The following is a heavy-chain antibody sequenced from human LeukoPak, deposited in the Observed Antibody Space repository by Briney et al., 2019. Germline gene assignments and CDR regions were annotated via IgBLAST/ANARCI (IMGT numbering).Heavy chain of an antibody. CDR1: GYTLTELS. CDR2: FDPEDGET. J-gene: IGHJ6*03. Sequence: ASVKVSCKVSGYTLTELSMHWVRQAPGKGLEWMGGFDPEDGETIYAQKFQGRVTMTEDTSTDTAYMELSSLRSEDTAVYYCASPRATTHYYYYYMDVWGKGTTVTVSS. CDR3: ASPRATTHYYYYYMDV. D-gene: IGHD5-12*01. V-gene: IGHV1-24*01.